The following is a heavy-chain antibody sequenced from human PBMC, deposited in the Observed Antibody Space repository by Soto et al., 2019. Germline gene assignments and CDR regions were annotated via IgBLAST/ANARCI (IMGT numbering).Heavy chain of an antibody. CDR3: ARLGGYYQSLDT. J-gene: IGHJ5*02. CDR2: IYYTGST. V-gene: IGHV4-39*07. Sequence: SETLSLTCTVSGGSISSSSYYWGWIRQPPGKGLEWIGSIYYTGSTYYNPSLKSRVTMSLDTSRNQLLLQLNSVTAADTAFYYCARLGGYYQSLDTWGQGTLVTVSS. CDR1: GGSISSSSYY. D-gene: IGHD3-22*01.